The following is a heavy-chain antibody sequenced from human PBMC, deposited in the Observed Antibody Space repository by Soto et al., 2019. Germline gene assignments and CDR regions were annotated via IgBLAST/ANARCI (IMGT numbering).Heavy chain of an antibody. V-gene: IGHV3-33*01. CDR1: GFTFSSYG. D-gene: IGHD3-10*01. CDR2: IWYDGSNK. J-gene: IGHJ6*02. Sequence: GGSLRLSCAASGFTFSSYGMHWVRQAPGKGLEWVAVIWYDGSNKYYADSVKGRFTISRDNSKNTLYLQMNSLRAEGTAVYYCARDRAKLDVWGQGTTVTVSS. CDR3: ARDRAKLDV.